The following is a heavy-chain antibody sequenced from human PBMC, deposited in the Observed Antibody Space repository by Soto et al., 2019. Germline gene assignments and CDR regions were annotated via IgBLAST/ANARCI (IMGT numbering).Heavy chain of an antibody. Sequence: GASVKVSCKASGYTFTSYAMHWVRQAPGQRLEWMGWINAGNGNTKYSQKFQGRVTITRDTSASTAYIELSSLRSEDTAVYYCARDQWMGMDIVVVPAAGDAFDIWGQGTMVTVSS. V-gene: IGHV1-3*01. CDR1: GYTFTSYA. D-gene: IGHD2-2*03. CDR3: ARDQWMGMDIVVVPAAGDAFDI. J-gene: IGHJ3*02. CDR2: INAGNGNT.